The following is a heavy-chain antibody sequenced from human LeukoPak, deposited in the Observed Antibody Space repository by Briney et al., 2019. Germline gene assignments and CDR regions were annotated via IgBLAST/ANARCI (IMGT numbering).Heavy chain of an antibody. Sequence: GASVKVSCKASGYTFTGYYMHWVRQAPGQGLEWMGWINPNSSGTNYAQKFQGRVTMTRDTSISTAYMELSRLRSDDTAVYYCARGSGSPPIRRGYWGQGTLVTVSS. J-gene: IGHJ4*02. CDR2: INPNSSGT. CDR3: ARGSGSPPIRRGY. D-gene: IGHD3-10*01. CDR1: GYTFTGYY. V-gene: IGHV1-2*02.